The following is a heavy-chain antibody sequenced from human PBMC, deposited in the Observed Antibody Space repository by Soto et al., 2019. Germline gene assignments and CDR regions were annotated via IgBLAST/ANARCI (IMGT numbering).Heavy chain of an antibody. V-gene: IGHV4-30-2*06. CDR3: ARGDYNDYFDL. J-gene: IGHJ4*02. CDR1: GVSINTGGYS. D-gene: IGHD4-4*01. CDR2: IYQSGST. Sequence: SETLSLTCAVSGVSINTGGYSWNWIRQSPGKALEWMGHIYQSGSTYYKPSLKGRITISVDMSNNDFSLEVTSVTPADTAAYFCARGDYNDYFDLWGQGALVTVSS.